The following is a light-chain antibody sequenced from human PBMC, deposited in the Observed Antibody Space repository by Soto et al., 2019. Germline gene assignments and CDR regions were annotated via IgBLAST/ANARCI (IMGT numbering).Light chain of an antibody. Sequence: QSALTQPASVSGSPGQSITISCTGTSSDVGSYNLVSWYQHLPGKAPKLIIYEVTERPSGISSRFSGSTSGNTASLTISGLQCEDEAYYYCCSYAGSSLLVFGGGTQLTVL. CDR1: SSDVGSYNL. J-gene: IGLJ3*02. CDR3: CSYAGSSLLV. CDR2: EVT. V-gene: IGLV2-23*02.